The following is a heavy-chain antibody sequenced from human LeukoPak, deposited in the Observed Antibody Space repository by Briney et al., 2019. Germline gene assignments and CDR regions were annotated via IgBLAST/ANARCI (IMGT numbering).Heavy chain of an antibody. D-gene: IGHD3-22*01. CDR2: INPSGGST. V-gene: IGHV1-46*01. J-gene: IGHJ4*02. CDR3: ARHDSSNRDFDY. CDR1: GYTFTGYY. Sequence: ASVKVSCKASGYTFTGYYMHWVRQAPGQGLEWMGWINPSGGSTSYAQKFQGRVTMTRDTSTSTVYMELSSLRSEDTAVYYCARHDSSNRDFDYWGQGTLVTVSS.